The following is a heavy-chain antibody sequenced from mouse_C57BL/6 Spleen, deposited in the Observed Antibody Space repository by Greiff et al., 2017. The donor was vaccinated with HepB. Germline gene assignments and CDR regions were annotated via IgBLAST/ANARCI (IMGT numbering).Heavy chain of an antibody. J-gene: IGHJ3*01. CDR1: GYTFTSYW. CDR2: IYPSDSET. CDR3: ARVITTVVARGGFAY. V-gene: IGHV1-61*01. Sequence: VQLQQPGAELVRPGSSVKLSCKASGYTFTSYWMDWVKQRPGQGLEWIGNIYPSDSETHYNQKFKDKATLTVDKSSSTAYMQLSSLTSEDSAVYYCARVITTVVARGGFAYWGQGTLVTVSA. D-gene: IGHD1-1*01.